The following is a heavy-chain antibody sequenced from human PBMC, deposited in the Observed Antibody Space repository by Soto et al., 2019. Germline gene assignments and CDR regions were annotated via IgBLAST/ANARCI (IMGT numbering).Heavy chain of an antibody. D-gene: IGHD2-8*01. J-gene: IGHJ4*02. CDR1: GFTFSSYS. Sequence: AGSLRLSCAASGFTFSSYSMDWVRQAPGRGLEWVSYIKSSSSTIYYADSVEGRFTISRDNARNILYLQMNSLRDEDTAVYYCAREYGIYFDCWGPGTLVTVYS. CDR2: IKSSSSTI. V-gene: IGHV3-48*02. CDR3: AREYGIYFDC.